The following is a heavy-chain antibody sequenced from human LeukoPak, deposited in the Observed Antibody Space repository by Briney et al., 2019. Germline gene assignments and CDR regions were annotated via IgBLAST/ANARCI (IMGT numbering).Heavy chain of an antibody. Sequence: GRSLRLSCAASGFTFSSYAMHWVRQAPGKGLEWVAVILYDGSNKYYADSVKGRFTISRDNSKNTLYLQMNSLRAEDTAVYYCARDMYYDILTGLYYYYYGMDVWGQGTTVTVSS. D-gene: IGHD3-9*01. CDR2: ILYDGSNK. CDR1: GFTFSSYA. J-gene: IGHJ6*02. V-gene: IGHV3-30*04. CDR3: ARDMYYDILTGLYYYYYGMDV.